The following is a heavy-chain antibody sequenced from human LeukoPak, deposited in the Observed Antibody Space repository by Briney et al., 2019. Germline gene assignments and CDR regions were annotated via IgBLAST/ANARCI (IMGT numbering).Heavy chain of an antibody. CDR2: ISGSGGST. J-gene: IGHJ4*02. CDR1: GFTFSSYG. D-gene: IGHD5-18*01. CDR3: ARDRYGYLDY. V-gene: IGHV3-23*01. Sequence: SGGSLRLSCAASGFTFSSYGMSWVRQAPGKGLEWVSAISGSGGSTYYADSVKGRFTISRDNAKNSLYLQMNSLRAEDTALYYCARDRYGYLDYWGQGTLVTVSS.